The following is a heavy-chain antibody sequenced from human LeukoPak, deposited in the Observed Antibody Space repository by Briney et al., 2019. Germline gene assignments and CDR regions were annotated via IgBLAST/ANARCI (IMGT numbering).Heavy chain of an antibody. CDR2: INWNGGST. V-gene: IGHV3-20*04. J-gene: IGHJ3*01. Sequence: PGGSLRLSCAASGFTFDDYGMSWVRQSPGKGLEWVSGINWNGGSTGYADSVEGRFTISRDNAKNSLYLQMNSLRAEDTALYYCATDLKDPPNPLWGQGTMVTVSS. CDR1: GFTFDDYG. CDR3: ATDLKDPPNPL.